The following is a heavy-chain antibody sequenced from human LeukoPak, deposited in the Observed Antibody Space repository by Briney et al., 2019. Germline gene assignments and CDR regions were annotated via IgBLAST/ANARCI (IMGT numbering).Heavy chain of an antibody. V-gene: IGHV1-18*01. CDR2: VSAYNHKT. CDR3: ARCWSFDRGYCDF. J-gene: IGHJ4*02. Sequence: ASVKVSCKSSGHTFTSSGFTWVRQAPGQGLEWLGWVSAYNHKTDYAQKLQGRVTMTADTSTDTVYMELRSLRSDDTATYYCARCWSFDRGYCDFWGQGTLITVSS. CDR1: GHTFTSSG.